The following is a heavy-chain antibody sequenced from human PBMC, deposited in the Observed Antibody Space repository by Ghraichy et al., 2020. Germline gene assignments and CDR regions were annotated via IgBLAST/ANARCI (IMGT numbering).Heavy chain of an antibody. V-gene: IGHV4-4*07. Sequence: SETLSLTCTVSGGSINEYYWSWIRQPAGKGLKWIGRIYSSGSTNYNPSLKSRVTMSVDTSKNQFSLKLSSVTAADTAVYYCARDTAVGIWTPHTWGQGTLVTVSS. D-gene: IGHD6-13*01. CDR3: ARDTAVGIWTPHT. CDR2: IYSSGST. CDR1: GGSINEYY. J-gene: IGHJ5*02.